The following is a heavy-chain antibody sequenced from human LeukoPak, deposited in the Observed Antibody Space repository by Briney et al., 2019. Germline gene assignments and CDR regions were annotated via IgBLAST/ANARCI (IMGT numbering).Heavy chain of an antibody. D-gene: IGHD3-22*01. CDR1: GGSISSGDYY. Sequence: SETLSLTCIVSGGSISSGDYYWSWIRQPPGKGLEWIRYIYYSGSTYYNPSLKSRVTISVDTSKNQFSLKLSSVTAADTAVYYCARGGSSGYYYFDYWGQGTLVTVSS. J-gene: IGHJ4*02. CDR2: IYYSGST. V-gene: IGHV4-30-4*01. CDR3: ARGGSSGYYYFDY.